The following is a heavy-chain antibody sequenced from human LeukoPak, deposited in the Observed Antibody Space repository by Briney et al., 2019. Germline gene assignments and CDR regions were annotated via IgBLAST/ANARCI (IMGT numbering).Heavy chain of an antibody. D-gene: IGHD2-8*01. CDR2: VIPILGIA. V-gene: IGHV1-69*04. CDR3: ARSEYCTNGVCYMGPYNYYGMDV. Sequence: ASVKVSCKASGGTFSSYAISWVRQAPGQGLEWMGRVIPILGIANYAQKFQGRVTITADKSTSTAYMELSSLRSEDTAVYYCARSEYCTNGVCYMGPYNYYGMDVWGQGTTVTVSS. J-gene: IGHJ6*02. CDR1: GGTFSSYA.